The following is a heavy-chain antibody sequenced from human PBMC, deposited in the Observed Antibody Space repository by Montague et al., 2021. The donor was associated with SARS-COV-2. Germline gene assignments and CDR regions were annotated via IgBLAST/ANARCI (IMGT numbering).Heavy chain of an antibody. CDR1: GASVASGNFY. CDR3: ARSRANVPSRPGFDY. J-gene: IGHJ4*01. Sequence: SETRSLTCTVSGASVASGNFYWSWIRQPPGKGLEWIGYMYYTGHTNYXPSLESRVTMPVDPSKYQFFLTLTSVTAADTAVYYCARSRANVPSRPGFDYWGQGALVTVSS. D-gene: IGHD6-6*01. CDR2: MYYTGHT. V-gene: IGHV4-61*01.